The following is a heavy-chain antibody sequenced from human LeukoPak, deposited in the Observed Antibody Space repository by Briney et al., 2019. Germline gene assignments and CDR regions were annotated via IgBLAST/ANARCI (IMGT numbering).Heavy chain of an antibody. CDR3: VNGGSYLTK. D-gene: IGHD3-10*01. J-gene: IGHJ4*02. CDR1: GGSISSY. CDR2: IYFTGTT. Sequence: SETLSLTCTVSGGSISSYWSWIRQSPGQGLEWIGYIYFTGTTNYNPSLESRLTISIDTSRNQFSLKLSSATAADTATYYCVNGGSYLTKWGQGTLVTVSS. V-gene: IGHV4-59*01.